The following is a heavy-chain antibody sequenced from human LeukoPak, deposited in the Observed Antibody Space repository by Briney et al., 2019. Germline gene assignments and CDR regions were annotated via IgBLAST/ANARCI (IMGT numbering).Heavy chain of an antibody. D-gene: IGHD3-3*01. CDR3: ARDYITIFGVVKGYNWFDP. Sequence: GASVKVSCRASGGTFSSYAISWVRQAPGQGLEWMGGIIPIFGTANYAQKFQGRVTITADESTSTAYMELSSLRSEDTAVYYCARDYITIFGVVKGYNWFDPWGQGTLVTVSS. J-gene: IGHJ5*02. CDR2: IIPIFGTA. CDR1: GGTFSSYA. V-gene: IGHV1-69*13.